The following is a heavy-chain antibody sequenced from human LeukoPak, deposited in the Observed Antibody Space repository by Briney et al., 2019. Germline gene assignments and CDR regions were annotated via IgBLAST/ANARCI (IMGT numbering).Heavy chain of an antibody. D-gene: IGHD3-22*01. CDR1: DYTFINYG. Sequence: GASVKVSCKASDYTFINYGISWVRQAPGQGLEWMGWISAYNGNTYYAQKFQGRVTVTTDTSTSTAYMDLRSLRSDDTAVYYCARVAVYYDSSGRFDPWGQGTLVTVSS. CDR2: ISAYNGNT. CDR3: ARVAVYYDSSGRFDP. J-gene: IGHJ5*02. V-gene: IGHV1-18*01.